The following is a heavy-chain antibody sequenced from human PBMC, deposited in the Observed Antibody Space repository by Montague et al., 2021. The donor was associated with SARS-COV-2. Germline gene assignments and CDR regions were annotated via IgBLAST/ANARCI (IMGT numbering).Heavy chain of an antibody. CDR1: GGSISSNS. CDR3: ERGSTVTHY. J-gene: IGHJ4*02. V-gene: IGHV4-59*13. Sequence: SETLSLTCTVSGGSISSNSWIWIRNPPGKGLEWIWNIYNSWSTNYNPSLKSKVTISIDTSKNKISLKLSSVTAADTAMYYCERGSTVTHYWGQGTLVTVSS. D-gene: IGHD4-17*01. CDR2: IYNSWST.